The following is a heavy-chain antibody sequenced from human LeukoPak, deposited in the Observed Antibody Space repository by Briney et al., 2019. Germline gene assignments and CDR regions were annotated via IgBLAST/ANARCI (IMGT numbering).Heavy chain of an antibody. Sequence: GGSLRLSCAASGFTVSSNYMSWVRQAPGKGLERVANIEKNGGETYYMESVKGRFTISRDNAKNSLYLQMNSLTVEDTAVYYCARDMGWQQFDQWGQGTLVTVSS. V-gene: IGHV3-7*01. CDR2: IEKNGGET. CDR1: GFTVSSNY. CDR3: ARDMGWQQFDQ. D-gene: IGHD5-24*01. J-gene: IGHJ4*02.